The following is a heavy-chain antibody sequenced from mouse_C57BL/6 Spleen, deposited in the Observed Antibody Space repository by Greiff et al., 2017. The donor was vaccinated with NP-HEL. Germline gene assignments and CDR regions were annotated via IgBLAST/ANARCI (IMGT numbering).Heavy chain of an antibody. CDR2: IDPSDSYT. V-gene: IGHV1-50*01. D-gene: IGHD1-1*02. J-gene: IGHJ2*01. CDR3: ARFGNSDY. CDR1: GYTFTSYW. Sequence: QFQLQQPGAELVKPGASVKLSCKASGYTFTSYWMQWVKQRPGQGLEWIGEIDPSDSYTNYNQKFKGKATLTVDTSSSTAYMQLSSLTSEDSAVYYCARFGNSDYWGQGTTLTVSS.